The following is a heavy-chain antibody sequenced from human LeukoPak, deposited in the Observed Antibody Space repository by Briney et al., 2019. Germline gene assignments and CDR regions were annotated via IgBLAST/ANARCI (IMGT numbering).Heavy chain of an antibody. CDR1: GGSFSGYY. CDR3: ARVYKSTYFDY. D-gene: IGHD1-14*01. CDR2: INHSGST. J-gene: IGHJ4*02. V-gene: IGHV4-34*01. Sequence: PSETLSLTCAVYGGSFSGYYWSWIRQPPGKGLEWIGEINHSGSTNYNPSLKSRVTISVDTSKNQFSLKLSSVTAADTAVYYCARVYKSTYFDYWGQGTLVTVSS.